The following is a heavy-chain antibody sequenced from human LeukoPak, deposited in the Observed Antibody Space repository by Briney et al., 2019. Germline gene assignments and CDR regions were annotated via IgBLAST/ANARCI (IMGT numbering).Heavy chain of an antibody. V-gene: IGHV3-30*03. CDR1: GFTFSTYG. D-gene: IGHD4-23*01. CDR3: ARGARKGDDYGGFFDY. CDR2: ISYDGSNK. J-gene: IGHJ4*02. Sequence: GGSLRLSCAASGFTFSTYGLHWVRQAPGKGLEWVAFISYDGSNKYYEDSVKGRFTISRDNSKNTLYLQMNSLRPQDTAVYYCARGARKGDDYGGFFDYWGQGTLVTVSS.